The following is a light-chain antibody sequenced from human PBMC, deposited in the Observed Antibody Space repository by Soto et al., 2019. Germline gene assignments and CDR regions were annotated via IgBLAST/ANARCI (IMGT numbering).Light chain of an antibody. V-gene: IGKV1-17*03. CDR3: LQHKTFPLT. J-gene: IGKJ1*01. CDR1: QDISNS. CDR2: PAP. Sequence: DIQMTQSPSAMSASVGDRVTITCRASQDISNSLAWLQQRPGKVPKRLIYPAPSLQSGDPSRFSGSRSGTEYTLTISSLQPEDFATYYCLQHKTFPLTFGQGTKVEIK.